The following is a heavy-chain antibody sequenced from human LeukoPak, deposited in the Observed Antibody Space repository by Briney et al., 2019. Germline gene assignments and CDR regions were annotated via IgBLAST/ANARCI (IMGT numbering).Heavy chain of an antibody. CDR1: GFTFSSYS. J-gene: IGHJ4*02. D-gene: IGHD3-22*01. V-gene: IGHV3-21*01. CDR2: ISSSSSYI. CDR3: ARDRSGYPFDY. Sequence: KAGGSLRLSCTASGFTFSSYSKNWVRQAPGKGLEWVSSISSSSSYIYYADSVKGRFTISRDNAKNSLYLQINSLRAEDTAVYYCARDRSGYPFDYWGLRTLVTVSS.